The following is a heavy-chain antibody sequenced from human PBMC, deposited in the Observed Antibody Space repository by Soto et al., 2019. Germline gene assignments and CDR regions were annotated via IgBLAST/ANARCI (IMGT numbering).Heavy chain of an antibody. Sequence: EVQLVESGGGLVQPGGSLRLSCAASGFTFSSYAMHWVRQAPGKGLEYVSVITSSGGNTDYASSVKGRFTISRDNSKNTLYLQMGSLRAEDMAVYYCARRIPFGYGMDVW. CDR3: ARRIPFGYGMDV. D-gene: IGHD2-21*01. J-gene: IGHJ6*01. V-gene: IGHV3-64*01. CDR1: GFTFSSYA. CDR2: ITSSGGNT.